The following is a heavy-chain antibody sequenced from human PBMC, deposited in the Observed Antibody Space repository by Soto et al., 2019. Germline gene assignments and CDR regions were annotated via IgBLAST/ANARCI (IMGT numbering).Heavy chain of an antibody. Sequence: PGGSLRLSCVASEFSSRIYWMTWVRQAPGKGLEWVASIKPDGSEKYYLDSVKGRFTISRDNAKNSLYLQMNSLRAEDTAVYYCASDRFRGTYYLRGVTYFFEEWGQGAPVTVSS. V-gene: IGHV3-7*03. CDR1: EFSSRIYW. CDR3: ASDRFRGTYYLRGVTYFFEE. D-gene: IGHD1-26*01. CDR2: IKPDGSEK. J-gene: IGHJ4*02.